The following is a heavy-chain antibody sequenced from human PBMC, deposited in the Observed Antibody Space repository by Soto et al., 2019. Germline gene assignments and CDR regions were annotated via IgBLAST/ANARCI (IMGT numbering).Heavy chain of an antibody. Sequence: QVQLVESGGTVVLPGMSLRLSCAVSGFTFRNHAMHWVRQAPGKGLEWVAVISFDGNTKYYADSVKGRVSVSRYNFANTLFLQMGHLSIEDTAVYYCARVPLGLAIGQGMDVWGHGTRVTVSS. J-gene: IGHJ6*02. CDR2: ISFDGNTK. CDR3: ARVPLGLAIGQGMDV. V-gene: IGHV3-30-3*01. D-gene: IGHD3-3*01. CDR1: GFTFRNHA.